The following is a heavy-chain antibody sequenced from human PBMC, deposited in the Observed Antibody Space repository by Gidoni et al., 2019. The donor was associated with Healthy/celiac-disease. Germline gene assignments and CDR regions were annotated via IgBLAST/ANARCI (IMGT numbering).Heavy chain of an antibody. CDR1: GYTFTSYD. CDR2: MNPNSGNT. CDR3: ARTGYSSSWYFAQPADYGMDV. Sequence: QVQLVQSGAEVKKPGASVKVSCKASGYTFTSYDINWVRQATGQGLEWMGWMNPNSGNTGYAQKFQGRVTMTRNTSISTAYMELSSLRSEDTAVYYCARTGYSSSWYFAQPADYGMDVWGQGTTVTVSS. V-gene: IGHV1-8*01. D-gene: IGHD6-13*01. J-gene: IGHJ6*02.